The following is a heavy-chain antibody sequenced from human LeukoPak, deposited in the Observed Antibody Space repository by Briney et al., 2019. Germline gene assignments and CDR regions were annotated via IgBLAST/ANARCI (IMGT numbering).Heavy chain of an antibody. CDR2: IYYSGST. Sequence: SETLSLTCTVSGGSISSYYWIWIRPPPGKGLEWSGYIYYSGSTNYNPPLKSRVTISVDTSKNQFSLKLSSVPAADTAVYYCARGLVPIGYWGQGTLVTVSS. J-gene: IGHJ4*02. CDR3: ARGLVPIGY. V-gene: IGHV4-59*01. CDR1: GGSISSYY. D-gene: IGHD2-21*01.